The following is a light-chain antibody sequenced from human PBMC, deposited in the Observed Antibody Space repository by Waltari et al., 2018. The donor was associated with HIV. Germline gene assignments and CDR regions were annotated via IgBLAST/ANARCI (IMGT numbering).Light chain of an antibody. V-gene: IGKV2-30*01. CDR3: MQGTSWPPVT. J-gene: IGKJ4*01. CDR1: QSLVSSDGNTY. Sequence: DVVMTQSPLSLPVTLGQPASISCRSSQSLVSSDGNTYLNWFQQRPGQSPRRLIYKVSNRDSGVPDRFSGSGSGTDFTLKISRVEAEDVGVYYCMQGTSWPPVTFGGGTKVEIK. CDR2: KVS.